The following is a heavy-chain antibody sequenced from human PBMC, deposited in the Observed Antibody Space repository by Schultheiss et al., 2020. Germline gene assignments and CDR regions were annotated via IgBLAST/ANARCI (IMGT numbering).Heavy chain of an antibody. Sequence: SQTLSLTCTVSGGSISSGGYYWSWIRQHPGKGLEWIGYIYYSGSTYYNPSLKSRVTISVDTSKNQFSLKLSSVTAADTAVYYCAREKKYRESWFDPWGQGTLVTVSS. CDR3: AREKKYRESWFDP. D-gene: IGHD1-1*01. J-gene: IGHJ5*02. CDR1: GGSISSGGYY. CDR2: IYYSGST. V-gene: IGHV4-31*03.